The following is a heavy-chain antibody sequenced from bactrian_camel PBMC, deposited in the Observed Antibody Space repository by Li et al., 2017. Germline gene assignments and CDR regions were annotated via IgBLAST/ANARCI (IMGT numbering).Heavy chain of an antibody. J-gene: IGHJ4*01. CDR1: RRTYSTYC. V-gene: IGHV3S28*01. CDR3: AAVQCWKMEHTSSRMWGKDMPPKR. Sequence: QLVESGGGSVQAGGSLSVSCTDSRRTYSTYCMAWFRQAPGKEREGVAAIYTGGGSTYYADSAKGRFTISHDNTRTTLYLQMNDLKPEDTGTYYCAAVQCWKMEHTSSRMWGKDMPPKRWGLGTQVTVS. CDR2: IYTGGGST. D-gene: IGHD1*01.